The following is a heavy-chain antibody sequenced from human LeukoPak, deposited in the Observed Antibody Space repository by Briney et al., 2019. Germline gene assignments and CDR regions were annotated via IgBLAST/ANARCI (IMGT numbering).Heavy chain of an antibody. Sequence: KASGTLSLTCAVSGGSISSSNWWSWVRQPPGKGLEWIGYIYYSGTTYYNPSLKSRVSISFDTSKNQFSLKLSSVTAADTAVYYCARVGYCSHGSCLRLDWYFDLWGRGTLVTVSS. CDR2: IYYSGTT. CDR3: ARVGYCSHGSCLRLDWYFDL. CDR1: GGSISSSNW. J-gene: IGHJ2*01. V-gene: IGHV4-4*02. D-gene: IGHD2-15*01.